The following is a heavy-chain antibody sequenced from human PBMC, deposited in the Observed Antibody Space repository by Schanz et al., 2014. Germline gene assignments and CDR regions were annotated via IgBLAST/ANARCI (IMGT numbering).Heavy chain of an antibody. V-gene: IGHV3-11*01. J-gene: IGHJ6*02. D-gene: IGHD3-3*01. Sequence: QVQLLESGGGLFKPGGSLRLSCAGSGFTFADYYMTWIRQAPGKGLEWISYVSSYDTTVSYADSVKGRFPISRDNAKNSVYLQMNSLRVEDTAVYYCARYGFRKFGVVYGLAVWGQGTTVTVS. CDR1: GFTFADYY. CDR3: ARYGFRKFGVVYGLAV. CDR2: VSSYDTTV.